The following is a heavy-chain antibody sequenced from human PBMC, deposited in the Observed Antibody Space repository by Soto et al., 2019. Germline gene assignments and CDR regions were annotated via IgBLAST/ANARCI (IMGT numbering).Heavy chain of an antibody. D-gene: IGHD5-12*01. CDR1: GGSISSYY. J-gene: IGHJ6*02. CDR3: ARHAPGYGGYAEDYYYYYGMDV. Sequence: SETLSLTCSVSGGSISSYYWSWIRQPPGKGLEWIGYIYYSGSTNYNPSLKSRVTISVDTSKNQFSLKLSSVTAADTAVYYCARHAPGYGGYAEDYYYYYGMDVWGQGTTVTVSS. V-gene: IGHV4-59*01. CDR2: IYYSGST.